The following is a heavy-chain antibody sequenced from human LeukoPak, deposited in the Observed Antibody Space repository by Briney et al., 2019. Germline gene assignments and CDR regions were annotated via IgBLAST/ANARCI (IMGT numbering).Heavy chain of an antibody. D-gene: IGHD6-13*01. CDR3: ARGVGQQLADY. J-gene: IGHJ4*02. CDR2: INTNTGNP. Sequence: ASVTVSCKASGYTFTIYAINWVRQAPGQGLEWMGWINTNTGNPSYAQGFTGRFVFSLDPSVNTAHLQISSLMAEDTAVYFCARGVGQQLADYWGEGTLVTVSS. CDR1: GYTFTIYA. V-gene: IGHV7-4-1*02.